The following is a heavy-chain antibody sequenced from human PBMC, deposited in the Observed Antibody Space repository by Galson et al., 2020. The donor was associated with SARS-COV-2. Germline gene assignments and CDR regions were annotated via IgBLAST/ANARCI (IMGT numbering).Heavy chain of an antibody. V-gene: IGHV4-31*03. J-gene: IGHJ4*02. CDR3: AKILRWHIDF. CDR2: IYYTGST. D-gene: IGHD1-26*01. CDR1: GDSVSRGDYY. Sequence: ETSETLSLTCTVSGDSVSRGDYYWSWIRQHPGKGLEWIGYIYYTGSTYYNPSLRSRVTLSIDTSKNQFSLKLSSVTAADTAVYYCAKILRWHIDFWGQGTLVTVSS.